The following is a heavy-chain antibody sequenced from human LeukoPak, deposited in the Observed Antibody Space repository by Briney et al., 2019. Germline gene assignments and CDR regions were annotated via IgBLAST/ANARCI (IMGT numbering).Heavy chain of an antibody. Sequence: GSSVKVSCKASGSTFSSYAISWVRQAPGQGPEWMGGIIPIFGTANYAQKFQGRVTITADESTSTAYMELSSLRSEDTAVYYCARAPITIFGVANYYMDVWGKGTTVTVSS. D-gene: IGHD3-3*01. CDR3: ARAPITIFGVANYYMDV. CDR1: GSTFSSYA. CDR2: IIPIFGTA. J-gene: IGHJ6*03. V-gene: IGHV1-69*01.